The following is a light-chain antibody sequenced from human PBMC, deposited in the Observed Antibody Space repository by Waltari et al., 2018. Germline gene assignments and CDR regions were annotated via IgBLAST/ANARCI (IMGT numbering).Light chain of an antibody. CDR3: CSYAGSYTYV. V-gene: IGLV2-11*01. CDR1: SSNAGTYTY. CDR2: DVY. J-gene: IGLJ1*01. Sequence: QSALTQPRSVSGSPGQSVPISCTGTSSNAGTYTYVSWYQQHPGKAPRLIIYDVYKRPSGVPDRFSGSKSGNTASLTISGLQAEDEADYYCCSYAGSYTYVFGSVTEVTVL.